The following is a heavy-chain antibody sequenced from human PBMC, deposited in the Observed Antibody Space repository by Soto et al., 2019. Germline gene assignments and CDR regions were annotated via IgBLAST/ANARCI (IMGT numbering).Heavy chain of an antibody. V-gene: IGHV1-69*01. Sequence: QVQLVQSGAEVKKPGSSVKVSCKASGGTFSSYAISWVRQAPGQGLEWMGGIIPIFATANYAQKFQGRVTITADESTSTAYMELSSLRSEDTAVYYCASRLYCSSTSCYGDSGYYYGMDVWGQGTTVTVSS. CDR3: ASRLYCSSTSCYGDSGYYYGMDV. D-gene: IGHD2-2*01. J-gene: IGHJ6*02. CDR1: GGTFSSYA. CDR2: IIPIFATA.